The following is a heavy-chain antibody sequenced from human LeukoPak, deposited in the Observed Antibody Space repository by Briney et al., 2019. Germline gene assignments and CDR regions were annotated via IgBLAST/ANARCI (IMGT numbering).Heavy chain of an antibody. Sequence: GGSLRLSCAAFGFTFDDYAMHWVRHAPGKGLEWVSLISGDAGSTYYADSVKGPFTMSRDNSKNSLYLQMNSLRTEDTALYYCPKAGWSVGDDYYYYGMDVLGQGTTVTVSS. CDR1: GFTFDDYA. D-gene: IGHD6-19*01. CDR3: PKAGWSVGDDYYYYGMDV. CDR2: ISGDAGST. V-gene: IGHV3-43*02. J-gene: IGHJ6*02.